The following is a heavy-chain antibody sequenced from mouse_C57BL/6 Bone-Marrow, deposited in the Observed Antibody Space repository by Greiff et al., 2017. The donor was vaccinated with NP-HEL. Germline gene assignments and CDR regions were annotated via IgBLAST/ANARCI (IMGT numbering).Heavy chain of an antibody. CDR3: AGDYYGSGYDFDT. V-gene: IGHV1-26*01. Sequence: EVQLQQSGPELVKPGASVKISCKASGYTFTDYYMNWVKQSHGKSLEWIGDINPNNGGTSYNQKFKGKATLTVDKSSSTAYMALRSLTSEDSAVFYCAGDYYGSGYDFDTGGADTPLTVS. CDR1: GYTFTDYY. CDR2: INPNNGGT. J-gene: IGHJ2*01. D-gene: IGHD1-1*01.